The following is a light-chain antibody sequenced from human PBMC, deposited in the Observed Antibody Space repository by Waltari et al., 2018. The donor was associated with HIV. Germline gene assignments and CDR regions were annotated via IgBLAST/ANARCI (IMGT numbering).Light chain of an antibody. CDR1: SSDVGNYNL. CDR3: CSYAASRSVV. V-gene: IGLV2-23*02. J-gene: IGLJ2*01. Sequence: QSALAQPASVSDSPGQSITISCTGTSSDVGNYNLVYWYQQHPDKIPKLIIYEVTKRPSGVSNRVSGSKSGNTASLTISGLQAEDEADYYCCSYAASRSVVFGGGTKLTVL. CDR2: EVT.